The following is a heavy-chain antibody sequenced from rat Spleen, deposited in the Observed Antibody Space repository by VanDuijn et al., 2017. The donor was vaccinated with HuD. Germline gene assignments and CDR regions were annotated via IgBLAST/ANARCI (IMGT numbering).Heavy chain of an antibody. CDR3: AVAGYGY. CDR2: ISSDGFNT. CDR1: GFTFSKYW. J-gene: IGHJ2*01. Sequence: EVQLVETGGGLVQPGRSLKLSCVAAGFTFSKYWMYWVRRAPGKGLEWVSSISSDGFNTYYPDSVKGRFTISRANSENTVQLQMNRLRSEDTATYYCAVAGYGYWGQGVMVTVSS. V-gene: IGHV5-58*01. D-gene: IGHD4-3*01.